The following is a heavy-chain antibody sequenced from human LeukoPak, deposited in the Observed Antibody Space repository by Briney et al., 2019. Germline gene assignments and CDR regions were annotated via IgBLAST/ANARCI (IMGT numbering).Heavy chain of an antibody. CDR2: ISSSSTI. Sequence: GGSLRLSCAASGFTFSSYSMNWVRQAPGKGLEWVSYISSSSTIYYADSVKGRFTISRDNAKNSLYLQMNSLRAEDTAVYYCARDSLAPLVFDYWGQGTLVTVSS. CDR3: ARDSLAPLVFDY. D-gene: IGHD2-21*01. J-gene: IGHJ4*02. CDR1: GFTFSSYS. V-gene: IGHV3-48*04.